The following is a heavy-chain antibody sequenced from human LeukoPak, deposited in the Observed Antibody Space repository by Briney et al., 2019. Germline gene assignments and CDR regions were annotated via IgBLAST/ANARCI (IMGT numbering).Heavy chain of an antibody. D-gene: IGHD6-19*01. Sequence: PGGSLRLSCAASGFTFSSYTMNWVRQAPGKGLEWVSYISSSSTTIYYADSVKGRFTISRDNAKNSLYLQMNSLRDEDTAVYYCARDQTSGWHIIDYWGQGTLVTVSS. CDR2: ISSSSTTI. CDR3: ARDQTSGWHIIDY. V-gene: IGHV3-48*02. J-gene: IGHJ4*02. CDR1: GFTFSSYT.